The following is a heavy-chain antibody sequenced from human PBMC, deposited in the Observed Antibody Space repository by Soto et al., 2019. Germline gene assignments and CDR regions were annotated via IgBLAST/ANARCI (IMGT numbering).Heavy chain of an antibody. J-gene: IGHJ6*02. CDR1: GGSISSGDYY. CDR3: ARSPSGLRFLEWSHPYGMDV. V-gene: IGHV4-30-4*01. Sequence: SETLSLTCTVSGGSISSGDYYWSWIRQPPGKGLEWIGYIYYSGSTYYNPSLKSRVTISVDTSKNQFSLKLSSVTAADTAVYYCARSPSGLRFLEWSHPYGMDVWGQGTTVTVSS. D-gene: IGHD3-3*01. CDR2: IYYSGST.